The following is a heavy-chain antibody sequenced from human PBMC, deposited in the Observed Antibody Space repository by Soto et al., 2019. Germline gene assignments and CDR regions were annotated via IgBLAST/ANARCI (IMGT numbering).Heavy chain of an antibody. CDR2: ISYDGSNK. V-gene: IGHV3-30-3*01. D-gene: IGHD6-6*01. Sequence: SLRLSCAAPGFTFSSYAMHWVRQAPGKGLEWVAVISYDGSNKYYADSVKGRFTISRDNSKNTLYLQMNSLRAEDTAVYYCARYLSSSYYYYYGMDVWGQGSTVTVSS. J-gene: IGHJ6*02. CDR3: ARYLSSSYYYYYGMDV. CDR1: GFTFSSYA.